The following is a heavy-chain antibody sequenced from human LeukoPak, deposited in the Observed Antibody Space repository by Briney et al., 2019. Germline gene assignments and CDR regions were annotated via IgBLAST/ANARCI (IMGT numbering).Heavy chain of an antibody. CDR1: GYTLTELS. CDR3: ATIVSGSSGWYVFSKDYYYYMDV. J-gene: IGHJ6*03. V-gene: IGHV1-24*01. D-gene: IGHD6-19*01. CDR2: FYPEDGET. Sequence: ASVTVSCKVSGYTLTELSMHWVRQAPGKGLEWMGGFYPEDGETIYAQKFQGRVTMTEDTSTDTAYMELSSMRSEDTAVYYCATIVSGSSGWYVFSKDYYYYMDVWGKGTTVTVSS.